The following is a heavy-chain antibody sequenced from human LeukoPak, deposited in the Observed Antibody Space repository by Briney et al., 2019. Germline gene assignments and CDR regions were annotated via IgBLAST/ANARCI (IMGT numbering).Heavy chain of an antibody. V-gene: IGHV4-34*01. CDR2: INHSGST. CDR3: ARGEGYDFWSDYYSYYYYGMDV. Sequence: PSETLSLTCAVYGGSFSGYYWSWIRQPPGKGLEWIGEINHSGSTNYNPSLKSRVTISVDTSKNQFSLKLSSVTAADTAVYYCARGEGYDFWSDYYSYYYYGMDVWGQGTTVTVSS. J-gene: IGHJ6*02. D-gene: IGHD3-3*01. CDR1: GGSFSGYY.